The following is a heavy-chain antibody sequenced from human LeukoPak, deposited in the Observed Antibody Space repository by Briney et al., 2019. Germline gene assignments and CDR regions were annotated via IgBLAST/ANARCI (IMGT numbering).Heavy chain of an antibody. V-gene: IGHV3-9*01. CDR2: ITWNSGSM. J-gene: IGHJ4*02. CDR1: GFTFDDYA. Sequence: PGRSLRLSCAASGFTFDDYAMYWVRQAPGKGLEWVSGITWNSGSMAYADSVKGRFTISRDNAKNSLYLQMNSLRAEDTALYYCAKSPKDSGYYEPIDYWGQGTLVIVSS. CDR3: AKSPKDSGYYEPIDY. D-gene: IGHD3-22*01.